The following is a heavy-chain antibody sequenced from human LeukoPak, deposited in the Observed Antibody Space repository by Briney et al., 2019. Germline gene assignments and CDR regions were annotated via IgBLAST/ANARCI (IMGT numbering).Heavy chain of an antibody. CDR1: GGSISSSSYY. CDR3: ARHITIFGVVIIDYMDV. Sequence: SETLSLTCTVSGGSISSSSYYWGWIRQPPGKGLEWIGSIYTSGSTNYNPSLKSRVTMSVDASKNQFSLKLSSVTAADTAVYYCARHITIFGVVIIDYMDVWGKGTTVTVSS. D-gene: IGHD3-3*01. V-gene: IGHV4-39*07. CDR2: IYTSGST. J-gene: IGHJ6*03.